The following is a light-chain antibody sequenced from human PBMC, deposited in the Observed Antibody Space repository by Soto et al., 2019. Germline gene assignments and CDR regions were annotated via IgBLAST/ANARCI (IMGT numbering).Light chain of an antibody. CDR2: EVS. Sequence: QSALTQPASVSGSPGQSITISCTGTSSDVGGYNYVSWFQQHPGKAPKLMIYEVSYRPSGVSNRFSGSKSGNTASLTISGLQAEDEADYYCNSYTSISTGVFGGGTKLTVL. CDR1: SSDVGGYNY. V-gene: IGLV2-14*01. J-gene: IGLJ3*02. CDR3: NSYTSISTGV.